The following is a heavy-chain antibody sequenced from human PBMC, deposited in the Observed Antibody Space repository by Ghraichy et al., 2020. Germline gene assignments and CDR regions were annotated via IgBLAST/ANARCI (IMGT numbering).Heavy chain of an antibody. Sequence: SETLSLTCAVYGGSFSGYYWSWIRQPPGKGLEWIGEINHSGSTNYNPSLKSRVTISVDTSKNQFSLKLSSVTAADTAVYYCARGHRRYCSSTSCHGGVDYWGQGTLVTVSS. J-gene: IGHJ4*02. CDR1: GGSFSGYY. V-gene: IGHV4-34*01. CDR3: ARGHRRYCSSTSCHGGVDY. D-gene: IGHD2-2*01. CDR2: INHSGST.